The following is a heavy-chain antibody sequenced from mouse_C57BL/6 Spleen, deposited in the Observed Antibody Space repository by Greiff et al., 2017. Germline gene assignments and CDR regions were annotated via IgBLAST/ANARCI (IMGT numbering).Heavy chain of an antibody. CDR3: ARDFIYDGSSLYYFDY. D-gene: IGHD1-1*01. J-gene: IGHJ2*01. V-gene: IGHV3-6*01. Sequence: ESGPGLVKPSQSLSLTCSVTGYSITSGYYWNWIRQFPGNKLEWMGYISYDGSNNYNPSLKYRISITRDTSKNQFFLKLNSLTTEDTATYYCARDFIYDGSSLYYFDYWGQGTTLTVSS. CDR1: GYSITSGYY. CDR2: ISYDGSN.